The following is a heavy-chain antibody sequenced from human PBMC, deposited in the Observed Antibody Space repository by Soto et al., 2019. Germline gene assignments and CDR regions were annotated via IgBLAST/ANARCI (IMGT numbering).Heavy chain of an antibody. V-gene: IGHV3-7*05. D-gene: IGHD3-3*01. CDR2: IKQAGSEK. CDR3: ARDLRITIFGVVYYYGMDV. CDR1: DFTFSSDW. J-gene: IGHJ6*02. Sequence: PGGPLRLSCTGPDFTFSSDWMSWVRQAPGQGLEWVANIKQAGSEKYYVDSVKGRFTISRDNAKNSLYLQMNSLRAEDTAVYYCARDLRITIFGVVYYYGMDVWGQGTTVTVSS.